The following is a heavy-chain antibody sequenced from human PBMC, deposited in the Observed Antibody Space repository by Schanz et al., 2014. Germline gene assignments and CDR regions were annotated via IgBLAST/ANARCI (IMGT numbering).Heavy chain of an antibody. CDR3: AKVDRTRYYAMDV. J-gene: IGHJ6*02. V-gene: IGHV1-69*08. CDR2: IIPILDKT. CDR1: GGTFSSST. D-gene: IGHD3-9*01. Sequence: QVQLVQSGAEVKKPGSSVKVSCKASGGTFSSSTLTWVRQAPGQGLEWMGRIIPILDKTNYAQKLQGRVTMTADKSTSTVYMEVSGLRSEDTAVYYCAKVDRTRYYAMDVWGQGTTVTVSS.